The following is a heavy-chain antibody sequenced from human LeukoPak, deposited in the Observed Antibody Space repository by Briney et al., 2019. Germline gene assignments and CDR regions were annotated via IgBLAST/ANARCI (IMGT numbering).Heavy chain of an antibody. CDR3: ARGATYYYDSSGQLNFDY. V-gene: IGHV2-70*11. CDR2: IDWDDDK. J-gene: IGHJ4*02. CDR1: GFSLSTSGMC. D-gene: IGHD3-22*01. Sequence: SGPTLVNPTQTLTLTCTFSGFSLSTSGMCVSWLRQPPGKALEWLGRIDWDDDKYYSTSLKTRLTISKDTFKNQVVLTMTNMDPVDTATHYCARGATYYYDSSGQLNFDYWGQGTLVTVSS.